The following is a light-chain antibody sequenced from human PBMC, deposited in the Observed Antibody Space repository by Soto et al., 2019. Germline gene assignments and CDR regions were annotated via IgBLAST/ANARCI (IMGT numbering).Light chain of an antibody. CDR3: QQYNNWHLT. CDR1: QSVGSN. V-gene: IGKV3-15*01. J-gene: IGKJ4*01. Sequence: EIVMTQSPATLSVSPGERAALSCRASQSVGSNLAWYQQKPGQAPRLLIYGASNRATGIPARFSGSGSGTEFTLTISSLQSEDFAVYYCQQYNNWHLTFGGGTKVDIK. CDR2: GAS.